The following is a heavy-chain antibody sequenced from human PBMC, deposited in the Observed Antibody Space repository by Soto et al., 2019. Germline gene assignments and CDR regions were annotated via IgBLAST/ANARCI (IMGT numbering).Heavy chain of an antibody. V-gene: IGHV4-34*01. J-gene: IGHJ4*02. CDR3: ARRYGWLYFDY. CDR1: GGSSGDFY. CDR2: IHFSGST. D-gene: IGHD3-10*01. Sequence: PSETLSLTCDVYGGSSGDFYWSWIRQPPGKGLEWIGEIHFSGSTYYNPSLKSRVTISVDTSKNQFSLKLTSVTAADTALYYCARRYGWLYFDYWGQGSLVTVSS.